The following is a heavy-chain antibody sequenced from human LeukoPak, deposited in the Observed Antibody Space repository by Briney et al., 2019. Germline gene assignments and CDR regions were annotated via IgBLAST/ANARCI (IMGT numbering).Heavy chain of an antibody. CDR3: ARDKGVEESPDY. V-gene: IGHV3-48*01. CDR2: ITSTSDTI. CDR1: GFPFSTYS. Sequence: PGGSLRLSCVTSGFPFSTYSMNWVRQAPGKGLEWLSYITSTSDTIYYADSVKSRFTISRDNAKNSLYLQMNSLRAEDTAVYYCARDKGVEESPDYWGQGTLVTVSS. D-gene: IGHD2-8*01. J-gene: IGHJ4*02.